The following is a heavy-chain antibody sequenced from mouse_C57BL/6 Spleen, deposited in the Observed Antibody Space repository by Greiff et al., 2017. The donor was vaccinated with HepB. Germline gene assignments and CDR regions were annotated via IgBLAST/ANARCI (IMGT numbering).Heavy chain of an antibody. CDR2: ISSGGSYT. CDR1: GFTFSSYG. CDR3: ARPANWDRVYFDY. V-gene: IGHV5-6*01. D-gene: IGHD4-1*01. Sequence: EVKLVESGGDLVKPGGSLKLSCAASGFTFSSYGMSWVRQTPDKRLEWVATISSGGSYTYYPDSVKGRFTISRDNAKNTLYLQMSSLKSEDTAMYYCARPANWDRVYFDYWGQGTTLTVSS. J-gene: IGHJ2*01.